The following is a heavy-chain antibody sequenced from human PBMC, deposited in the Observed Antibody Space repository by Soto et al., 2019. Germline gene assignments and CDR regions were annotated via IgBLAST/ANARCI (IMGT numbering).Heavy chain of an antibody. D-gene: IGHD3-22*01. CDR2: INHSGST. Sequence: SETLSLTCAVYGGSFSGYYWSWIRQPPGKGLEWIGYINHSGSTNYNPSLKSRVTISVDTSRNQFSLKLSSVTAADTAVYYCARAHYYDSSGPNTAPFDYWGQGTLVTVSS. V-gene: IGHV4-34*09. CDR1: GGSFSGYY. CDR3: ARAHYYDSSGPNTAPFDY. J-gene: IGHJ4*02.